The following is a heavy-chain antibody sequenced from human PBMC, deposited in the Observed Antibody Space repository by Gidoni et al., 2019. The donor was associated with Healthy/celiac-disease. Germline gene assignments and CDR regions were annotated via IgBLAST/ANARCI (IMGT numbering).Heavy chain of an antibody. D-gene: IGHD4-4*01. CDR2: LNHSVST. J-gene: IGHJ6*02. Sequence: QVQLQQWGEGVWQPSATLSLTCAVYGGSFSGYYWSWIRQPPGKGLEWMGELNHSVSTHYNPSLKSRVTISVDTSTNQFSLKLRSVTAAYTAVYYCARVNANSNLYYYSYGMDVWGQGTTVTVSS. CDR1: GGSFSGYY. CDR3: ARVNANSNLYYYSYGMDV. V-gene: IGHV4-34*01.